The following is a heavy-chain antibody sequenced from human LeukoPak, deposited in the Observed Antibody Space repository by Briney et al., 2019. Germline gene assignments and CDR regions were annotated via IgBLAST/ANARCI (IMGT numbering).Heavy chain of an antibody. Sequence: PSVTLSLTCAVSGGSMSSNNWWSWVRQPPGKGLEWIGEIYHSGNANYNPSLKTRVTMSVDKSKNQFSLILSSVTAADTAVYYCARDVGARLSGFWGQGTLVTVSS. CDR2: IYHSGNA. J-gene: IGHJ4*02. CDR1: GGSMSSNNW. V-gene: IGHV4-4*02. CDR3: ARDVGARLSGF. D-gene: IGHD6-6*01.